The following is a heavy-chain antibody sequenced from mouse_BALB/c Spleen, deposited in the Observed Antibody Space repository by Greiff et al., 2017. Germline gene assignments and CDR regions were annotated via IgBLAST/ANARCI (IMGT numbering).Heavy chain of an antibody. CDR1: GYTFTSYW. CDR3: ARGYYGNSAMDY. D-gene: IGHD2-1*01. J-gene: IGHJ4*01. CDR2: IAPGSGST. Sequence: DLVKPGASVKLSCKASGYTFTSYWINWIKQRPGQGLEWIGRIAPGSGSTYYNEMFKGKATLTVDTSSSTAYIQLSSLSSEDSAVYFCARGYYGNSAMDYWGQGTSVTVSS. V-gene: IGHV1S41*01.